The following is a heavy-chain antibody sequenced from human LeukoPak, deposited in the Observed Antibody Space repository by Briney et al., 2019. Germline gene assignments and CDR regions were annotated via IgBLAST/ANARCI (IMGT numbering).Heavy chain of an antibody. J-gene: IGHJ6*02. CDR1: GGTFSSYA. Sequence: SVKVSCKASGGTFSSYAISWVRQAPGQGLEWMGGIIPIFGTANYAQKFQGRVTITADESTSTAYMELSSLRSEDTAVYYCAREWDIVVVPAARSIYYYYYGMDVWGQGTTVTVSS. V-gene: IGHV1-69*13. D-gene: IGHD2-2*01. CDR2: IIPIFGTA. CDR3: AREWDIVVVPAARSIYYYYYGMDV.